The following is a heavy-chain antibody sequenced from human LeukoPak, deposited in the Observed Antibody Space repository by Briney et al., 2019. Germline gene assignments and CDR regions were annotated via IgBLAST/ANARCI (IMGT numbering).Heavy chain of an antibody. Sequence: GASVKVSCKASGHTFTGYYMHWVRQAPGQGLEWMGWINPNSGGTNYAQKFQGRVTMTRDTSISTAYMELSRLRSDDTAVYYCARTVATIRWFDPWGQGTLVTVSS. CDR1: GHTFTGYY. CDR3: ARTVATIRWFDP. J-gene: IGHJ5*02. D-gene: IGHD5-12*01. CDR2: INPNSGGT. V-gene: IGHV1-2*02.